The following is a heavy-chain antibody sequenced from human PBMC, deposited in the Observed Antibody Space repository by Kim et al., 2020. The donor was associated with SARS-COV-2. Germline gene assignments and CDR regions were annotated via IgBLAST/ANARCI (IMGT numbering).Heavy chain of an antibody. D-gene: IGHD6-19*01. V-gene: IGHV3-33*01. CDR1: GFTFSSYG. J-gene: IGHJ6*02. Sequence: GGSLRLSCAASGFTFSSYGMHWVRQAPGKGLEWVAVIWYDGSNKYYADSVKGRFTISRDNSKNTLYLQMNSLRAEDTAVYYCARDLSPPSIAVAFDYYYYGMDVWGQGTTVTVSS. CDR3: ARDLSPPSIAVAFDYYYYGMDV. CDR2: IWYDGSNK.